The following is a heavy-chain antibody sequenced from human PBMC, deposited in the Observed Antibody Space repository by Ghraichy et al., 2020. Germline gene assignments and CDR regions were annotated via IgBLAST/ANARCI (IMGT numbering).Heavy chain of an antibody. J-gene: IGHJ4*02. CDR1: GFIFSNFG. Sequence: GGSLRLSCTASGFIFSNFGMHWVRQAPGKGLEWVAFMRSDGTTRYYADSVKGRSTISRDTAKNTLYLQMNSQTAEDTGVYYCAKDSGWYVPHSDYWGQGTLVAVSS. CDR2: MRSDGTTR. V-gene: IGHV3-30*02. CDR3: AKDSGWYVPHSDY. D-gene: IGHD6-19*01.